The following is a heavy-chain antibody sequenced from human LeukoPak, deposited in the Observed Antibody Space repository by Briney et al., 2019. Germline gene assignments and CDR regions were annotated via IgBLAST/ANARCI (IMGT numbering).Heavy chain of an antibody. V-gene: IGHV3-21*01. CDR1: GFTFSSYS. CDR3: ARSSMVRGVIIYVFDY. J-gene: IGHJ4*02. Sequence: AGGSLRLSCAASGFTFSSYSMNWVRQAPGKGLEWVSSISSSSSYIYYADSVKGRFTISRDNAKNSLYLQMNSLRAEDMAVYYCARSSMVRGVIIYVFDYWGQGTLVTVSS. D-gene: IGHD3-10*01. CDR2: ISSSSSYI.